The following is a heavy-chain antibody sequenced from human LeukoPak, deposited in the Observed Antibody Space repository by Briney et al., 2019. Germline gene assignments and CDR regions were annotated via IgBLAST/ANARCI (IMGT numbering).Heavy chain of an antibody. V-gene: IGHV4-59*01. CDR3: ARYTSGWFNAFDY. D-gene: IGHD6-19*01. J-gene: IGHJ4*02. CDR1: GGSISSYY. CDR2: IYYSGST. Sequence: SETLSLTCTVSGGSISSYYWSWIRQPPGKGLEWIGYIYYSGSTNHNPSLKSRVTISVDTSKNQFSLKLSSVTAADTAVYYCARYTSGWFNAFDYWGQGTLVTVSS.